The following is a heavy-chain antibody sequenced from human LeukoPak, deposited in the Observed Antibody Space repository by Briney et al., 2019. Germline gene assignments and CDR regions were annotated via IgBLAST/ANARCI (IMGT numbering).Heavy chain of an antibody. CDR3: ARGPTLYGDLGWFDP. V-gene: IGHV4-59*01. J-gene: IGHJ5*02. Sequence: PSETLSLTCTVSGGSISSYYWSWIRQPPGKGLEWIGYIYYSGSTNYNPSFKSRVTISVDTSKNQFSLKLSSVPAADTAVYYCARGPTLYGDLGWFDPWGQGTLVTVSS. D-gene: IGHD4-17*01. CDR2: IYYSGST. CDR1: GGSISSYY.